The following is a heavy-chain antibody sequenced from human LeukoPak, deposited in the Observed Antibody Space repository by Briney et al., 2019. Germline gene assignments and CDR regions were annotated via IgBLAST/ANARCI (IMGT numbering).Heavy chain of an antibody. D-gene: IGHD2-8*01. CDR2: ISGSGGST. CDR1: GFTFSSYA. V-gene: IGHV3-23*01. Sequence: GGSLRLSCAASGFTFSSYAMSWVRQAPGKGLEWVSAISGSGGSTYYADSVKGRFTISRDNSKNTLYLQMNSLRAEDTAVYYCARDHCTNGVCYLRVFDYWGQGTLVTVSS. CDR3: ARDHCTNGVCYLRVFDY. J-gene: IGHJ4*02.